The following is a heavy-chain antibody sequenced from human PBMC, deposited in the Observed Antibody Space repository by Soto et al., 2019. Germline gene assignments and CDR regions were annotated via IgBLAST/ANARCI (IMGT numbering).Heavy chain of an antibody. V-gene: IGHV3-21*01. D-gene: IGHD5-18*01. CDR3: ARVAGTDMVLYMDV. J-gene: IGHJ6*03. CDR1: GFTFSTYS. CDR2: ISSSSTYI. Sequence: EVQLVESGGGLVKPGGSLRLSCAASGFTFSTYSMNWVRQAPGKGLEWVSSISSSSTYIYYADSVKGRFTISRDNAKKSLYLQMNSLRAEETAVYYCARVAGTDMVLYMDVWGKGTTVTVSS.